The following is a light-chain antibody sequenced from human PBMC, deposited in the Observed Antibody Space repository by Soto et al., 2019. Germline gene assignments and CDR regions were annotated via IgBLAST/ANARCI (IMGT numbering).Light chain of an antibody. V-gene: IGKV3-20*01. Sequence: LKQPPVSLSLYQGDRATLSCRAGSTGRSNYLAWYQQKPGQAPRLLIYDASSRATGIPDRFSGGGSGTDFTLTISRLEPEDFAVYYCQQFSSHPRTFGEGTKVDIK. CDR1: STGRSNY. CDR2: DAS. J-gene: IGKJ4*01. CDR3: QQFSSHPRT.